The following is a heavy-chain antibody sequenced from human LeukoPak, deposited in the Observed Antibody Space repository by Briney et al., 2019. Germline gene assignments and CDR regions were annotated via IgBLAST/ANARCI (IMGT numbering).Heavy chain of an antibody. CDR3: ARVGRAAAHNWFDP. J-gene: IGHJ5*02. Sequence: GSLRLPCAASGFTFDDYGMSWVRQALGKGLEWVSGINWNGGRTGYADSVKGRFTISRDNAKNSLYLQMNSLRAEDTALYFCARVGRAAAHNWFDPWGQGTLVTVSS. CDR1: GFTFDDYG. V-gene: IGHV3-20*04. CDR2: INWNGGRT. D-gene: IGHD6-13*01.